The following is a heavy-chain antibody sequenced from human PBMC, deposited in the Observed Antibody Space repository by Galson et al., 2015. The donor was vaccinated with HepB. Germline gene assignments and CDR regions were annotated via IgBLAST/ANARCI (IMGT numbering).Heavy chain of an antibody. V-gene: IGHV3-23*01. CDR2: ISGSGGST. CDR3: AKGFYCSSTSCYRGVWRGEYFQH. CDR1: GFTFRSYA. Sequence: CAASGFTFRSYAMSWVRQAPGKGLEWVSAISGSGGSTYYADSVKGRFTISRDNSKNTLYLQMNSLRAEDTAVYYCAKGFYCSSTSCYRGVWRGEYFQHWGQGTLVTVSS. D-gene: IGHD2-2*02. J-gene: IGHJ1*01.